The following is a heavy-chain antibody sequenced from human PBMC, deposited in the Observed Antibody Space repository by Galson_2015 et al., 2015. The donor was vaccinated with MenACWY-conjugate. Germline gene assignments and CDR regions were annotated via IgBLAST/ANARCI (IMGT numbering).Heavy chain of an antibody. CDR2: TYYRSKWYN. Sequence: CAISGDSVSSNSAAWSWIRQSPSRGLEWLGRTYYRSKWYNDYAESVKSRITINPDTSKNQFSLQLNSVTPEDTAMYYCATDYGDYDWRFDYWGQGTLVTVSS. D-gene: IGHD4-17*01. CDR1: GDSVSSNSAA. CDR3: ATDYGDYDWRFDY. V-gene: IGHV6-1*01. J-gene: IGHJ4*02.